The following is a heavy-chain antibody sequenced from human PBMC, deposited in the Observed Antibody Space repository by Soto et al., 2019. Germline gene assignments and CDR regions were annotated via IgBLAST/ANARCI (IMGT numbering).Heavy chain of an antibody. V-gene: IGHV3-48*02. CDR3: ARDRNRHVRDAFDF. J-gene: IGHJ3*01. CDR2: ISGSSTTI. CDR1: GFTLSSFS. Sequence: EVHLVQSGGGLVQPGGSLRLSCAASGFTLSSFSMNWVRQAPGKGLEWVSSISGSSTTIYYADSVKGRFTISRDNAKNSLYLQMNSLRDEDTAVYYCARDRNRHVRDAFDFWGQGTVVTVSS.